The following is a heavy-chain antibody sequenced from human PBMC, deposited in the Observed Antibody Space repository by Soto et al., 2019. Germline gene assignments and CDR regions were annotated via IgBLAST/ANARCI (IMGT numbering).Heavy chain of an antibody. Sequence: GGSLRLSCAASGFTFSSYAMHWVRQAPGKGLEWVAVISYDGSNKYYADSVKGRFTISRDNSKNTLYLQMNSLRAEDTAVYYCARDDYGEGGWFDPWGQGTLVTVSS. CDR1: GFTFSSYA. J-gene: IGHJ5*02. CDR2: ISYDGSNK. CDR3: ARDDYGEGGWFDP. D-gene: IGHD4-17*01. V-gene: IGHV3-30-3*01.